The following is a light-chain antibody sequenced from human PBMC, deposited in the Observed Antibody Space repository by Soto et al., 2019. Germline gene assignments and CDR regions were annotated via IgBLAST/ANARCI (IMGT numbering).Light chain of an antibody. J-gene: IGLJ2*01. CDR1: SSDVGGYNY. Sequence: ALTQPPSASGSPGQSVAISCTGTSSDVGGYNYVSWYQQHPGKAPSLIIYEATKRPSGVSSRFSGSKSGNTASLTISGLQAEDEGNYHCSSFAGSGTLVVFGAGTQLTVL. CDR2: EAT. CDR3: SSFAGSGTLVV. V-gene: IGLV2-8*01.